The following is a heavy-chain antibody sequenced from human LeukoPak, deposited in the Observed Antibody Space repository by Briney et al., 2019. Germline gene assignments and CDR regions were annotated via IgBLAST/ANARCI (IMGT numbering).Heavy chain of an antibody. CDR3: ATPPALDAYYYYGMDV. Sequence: ASVKVSCKVSGYTLTELSMHWVRQAPGKGLEWMGGFDPEDGETIYAQKFQGRVTMTEDTSTDTAYMELSSLRSEDTAVYYCATPPALDAYYYYGMDVWGQGTTVTVSS. CDR1: GYTLTELS. J-gene: IGHJ6*02. V-gene: IGHV1-24*01. CDR2: FDPEDGET. D-gene: IGHD1-1*01.